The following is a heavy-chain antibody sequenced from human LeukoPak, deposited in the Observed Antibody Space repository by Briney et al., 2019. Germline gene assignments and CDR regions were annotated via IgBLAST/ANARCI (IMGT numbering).Heavy chain of an antibody. Sequence: SETLSLTCIVSGYSITSGYYWGWIRQPPGKGLEWIGGIYHSGDTYYNPSLKSRVTISVDTSKNQFSLKLSSVTAADTAVYYCASELWFGDRGAFDIWGQGTMVTVSS. CDR3: ASELWFGDRGAFDI. V-gene: IGHV4-38-2*02. D-gene: IGHD3-10*01. CDR2: IYHSGDT. J-gene: IGHJ3*02. CDR1: GYSITSGYY.